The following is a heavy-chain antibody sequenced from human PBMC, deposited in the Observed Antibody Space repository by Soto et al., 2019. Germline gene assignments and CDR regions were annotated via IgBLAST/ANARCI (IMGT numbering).Heavy chain of an antibody. J-gene: IGHJ4*02. Sequence: QVQLVESGGGVVQPGRSLRLSCAASGFTFSSYGMHWVRQAPGKGLEWVAVISYDGSNKYYADSVKGRFTISRDNSKNTLYLQMNSLRAEDTAVYYCAKVSVPSYSHPLDYWGQGTLVTVSS. CDR2: ISYDGSNK. V-gene: IGHV3-30*18. CDR1: GFTFSSYG. D-gene: IGHD4-4*01. CDR3: AKVSVPSYSHPLDY.